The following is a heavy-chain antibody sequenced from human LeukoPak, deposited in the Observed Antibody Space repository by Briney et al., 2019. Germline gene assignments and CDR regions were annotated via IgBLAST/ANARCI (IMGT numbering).Heavy chain of an antibody. J-gene: IGHJ5*02. Sequence: SETLSLTCAVYGGSFRCYHWRWIPPPPGKGLEWIGEINHRGNNHQHASLKSRDDISVDTSKNQLSLELSSVPRGDACVFFWARGGYAARWFDTWGQGNLV. CDR1: GGSFRCYH. CDR2: INHRGNN. CDR3: ARGGYAARWFDT. V-gene: IGHV4-34*01. D-gene: IGHD5-18*01.